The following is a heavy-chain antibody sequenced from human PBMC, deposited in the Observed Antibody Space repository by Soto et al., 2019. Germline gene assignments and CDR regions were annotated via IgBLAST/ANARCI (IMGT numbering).Heavy chain of an antibody. D-gene: IGHD5-18*01. CDR3: ARGRRGYSYDYDAFDI. CDR1: GGTFSSYA. J-gene: IGHJ3*02. CDR2: IIPIFGTA. V-gene: IGHV1-69*13. Sequence: SVKVSCKTSGGTFSSYAISWVRQAPEQGLEWMGGIIPIFGTANYAQKFQGRVTITADESTSTAYMELSSLRSEDTAVYYCARGRRGYSYDYDAFDIWGQGTMVTVSS.